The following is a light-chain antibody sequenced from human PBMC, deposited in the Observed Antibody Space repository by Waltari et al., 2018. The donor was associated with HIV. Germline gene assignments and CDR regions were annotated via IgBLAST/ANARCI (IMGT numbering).Light chain of an antibody. CDR2: GAS. CDR1: QSVSSN. Sequence: EIVMTQSPATLSVSPGERATLSCRASQSVSSNLAWYQQKPGQAPRLLIYGASTRATGIPARFRGSGSWTEFTLTIRSLQSEDFAVYYCQQYNNWPRTFGQGTKVEIK. J-gene: IGKJ1*01. CDR3: QQYNNWPRT. V-gene: IGKV3-15*01.